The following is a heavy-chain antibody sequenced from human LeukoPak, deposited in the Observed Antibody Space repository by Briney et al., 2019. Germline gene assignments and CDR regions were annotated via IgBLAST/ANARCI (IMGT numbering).Heavy chain of an antibody. CDR2: INPNSGGT. CDR1: GYTFTGYY. Sequence: ASVKVSCKASGYTFTGYYMHWVRQAPGQGLEWMGWINPNSGGTNYAQKFQGRVTMTRDTSISTAYMELSRLRSDDTAVYYCARPAYCGGDCYLSVVDYWGQGTLVTVSS. D-gene: IGHD2-21*01. J-gene: IGHJ4*02. V-gene: IGHV1-2*02. CDR3: ARPAYCGGDCYLSVVDY.